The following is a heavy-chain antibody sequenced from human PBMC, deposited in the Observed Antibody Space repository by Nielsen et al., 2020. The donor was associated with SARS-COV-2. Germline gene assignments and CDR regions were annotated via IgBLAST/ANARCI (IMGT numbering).Heavy chain of an antibody. V-gene: IGHV3-73*01. D-gene: IGHD1-26*01. J-gene: IGHJ4*02. CDR2: IRSKANSYAT. CDR3: TRQTWYSGSYEDY. CDR1: GFTFSGSA. Sequence: GESLKISCAASGFTFSGSAMHWVRQASGKGLEWVGRIRSKANSYATAYAASVKGRFTISRDDSKNTAYLQMNSLKTEDTAVYYRTRQTWYSGSYEDYWGQGTLVTVSS.